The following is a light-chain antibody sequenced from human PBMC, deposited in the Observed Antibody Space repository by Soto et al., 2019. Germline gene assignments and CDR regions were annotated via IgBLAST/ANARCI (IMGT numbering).Light chain of an antibody. CDR2: GAS. J-gene: IGKJ2*01. Sequence: EIVMTQSPANLSVSPGERATLSCRASQSVSSNLAWYQQKPGQGPRLLIYGASTRATNIPARFSGSGSGTKYTLTINSLQYEDFAVYYCQQYNKWPPYTFGQGTKLELK. CDR3: QQYNKWPPYT. CDR1: QSVSSN. V-gene: IGKV3-15*01.